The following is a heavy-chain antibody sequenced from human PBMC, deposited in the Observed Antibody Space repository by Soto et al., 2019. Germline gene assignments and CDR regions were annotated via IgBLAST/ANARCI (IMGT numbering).Heavy chain of an antibody. CDR1: GGTFSSNA. J-gene: IGHJ4*02. V-gene: IGHV1-69*06. CDR2: IISIYASP. Sequence: EQLVQSGAEVKKPGSSVKVSCKASGGTFSSNAISWVRQAPGQGLEWMGGIISIYASPNYAQTFQGRVTVTADKATSTAYLELSRLKFADSAIYYCAVAVTGSRSPLAHWGQGTLVIVSS. CDR3: AVAVTGSRSPLAH. D-gene: IGHD3-9*01.